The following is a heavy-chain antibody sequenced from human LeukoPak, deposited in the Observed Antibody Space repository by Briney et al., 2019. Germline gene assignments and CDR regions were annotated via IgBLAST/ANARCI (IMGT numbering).Heavy chain of an antibody. Sequence: GGSLRLSCAASGFTFSDYYMSWIRQAPGKGLEWVSYISSSGSTICYADSVKGRFTISRDNAKNSLYLQMNSLRAEDTAVYYCARGLRYFAQIDAYWGQGTLVTVSS. CDR3: ARGLRYFAQIDAY. CDR1: GFTFSDYY. D-gene: IGHD3-9*01. J-gene: IGHJ4*02. CDR2: ISSSGSTI. V-gene: IGHV3-11*01.